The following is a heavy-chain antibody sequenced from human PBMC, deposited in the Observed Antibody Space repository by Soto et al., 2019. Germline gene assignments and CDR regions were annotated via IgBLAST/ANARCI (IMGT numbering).Heavy chain of an antibody. CDR1: GGSVSSGSYY. CDR3: ARDPLQIDYDSGFDT. V-gene: IGHV4-61*01. Sequence: PSETLSLTCTVSGGSVSSGSYYWSWIRQPPGKGLEWIGYIYYSGSTNYNPSLKSRVTISVDTSKNQFSLKLSSVTAADTAVYYCARDPLQIDYDSGFDTWGQGTLVTVSS. CDR2: IYYSGST. D-gene: IGHD3-22*01. J-gene: IGHJ5*02.